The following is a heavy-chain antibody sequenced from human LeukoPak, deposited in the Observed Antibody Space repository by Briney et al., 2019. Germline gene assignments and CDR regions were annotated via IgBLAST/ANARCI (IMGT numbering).Heavy chain of an antibody. Sequence: PSETLSLTCTVSGXSISSYYWSWIPQPAGKGLEWLGHIYNSGSTNYNPSLKGRVTTSVATSKYQFSLHLSSVTAADTAVYYCARSASLVTAPGLYYFDYWGQGTLVAVSS. CDR3: ARSASLVTAPGLYYFDY. CDR2: IYNSGST. D-gene: IGHD6-13*01. V-gene: IGHV4-4*07. CDR1: GXSISSYY. J-gene: IGHJ4*02.